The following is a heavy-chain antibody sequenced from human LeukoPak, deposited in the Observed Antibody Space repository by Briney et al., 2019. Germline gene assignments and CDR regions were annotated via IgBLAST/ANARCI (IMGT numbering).Heavy chain of an antibody. V-gene: IGHV1-3*03. D-gene: IGHD6-6*01. CDR3: ARQSTSSLTDAFDI. CDR1: GYTFTTYP. Sequence: ASVKVSCKASGYTFTTYPMHWVRQAPGQRLEWMGWINAGNSNTKYSQEFQGRVTITRDTSASTAYMELSRLRSEDMAVYYCARQSTSSLTDAFDIWGQGTMVTVSS. J-gene: IGHJ3*02. CDR2: INAGNSNT.